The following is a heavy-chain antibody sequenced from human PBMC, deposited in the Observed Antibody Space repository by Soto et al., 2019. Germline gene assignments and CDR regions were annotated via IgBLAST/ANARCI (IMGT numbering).Heavy chain of an antibody. CDR1: GGTFSSYS. CDR2: IIPIFGTA. J-gene: IGHJ4*02. V-gene: IGHV1-69*13. D-gene: IGHD2-15*01. Sequence: VEVSCKGSGGTFSSYSISWVRQAPGQGLEWMGGIIPIFGTANYAQKFQGRVTITADESTSTAYMELSSLRSEDTAVYSCARAGDGGGYWGQGTLVTVSS. CDR3: ARAGDGGGY.